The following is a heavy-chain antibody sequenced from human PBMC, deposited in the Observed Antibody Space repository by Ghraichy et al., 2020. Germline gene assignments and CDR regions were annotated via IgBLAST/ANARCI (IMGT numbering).Heavy chain of an antibody. CDR1: GGSISSGGYY. D-gene: IGHD5-18*01. V-gene: IGHV4-31*03. Sequence: SETLSLTCTVSGGSISSGGYYWSWIRQHPGKGLEWIGYIYYSGSTYYNPSLKSRVTISVDTSKNQFSLKLSSVTAADTAVYYCARDRGYSYGREGNDAFDIWGQGTMVTVSS. CDR2: IYYSGST. CDR3: ARDRGYSYGREGNDAFDI. J-gene: IGHJ3*02.